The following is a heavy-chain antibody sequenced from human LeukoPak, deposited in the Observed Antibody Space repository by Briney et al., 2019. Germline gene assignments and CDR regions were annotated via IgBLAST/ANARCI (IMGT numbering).Heavy chain of an antibody. V-gene: IGHV4-30-4*01. CDR2: IYYSGST. CDR1: GGSISSGDYY. J-gene: IGHJ3*02. Sequence: PSETLSLTCTVSGGSISSGDYYWSWIRQPPGKGLEWIGYIYYSGSTYYNPSLKSRVTISVDTSKNQFSLKLSSVTAADTAVYYCARDLKVTAHIKGAFDIWGQGTMVTVSS. CDR3: ARDLKVTAHIKGAFDI. D-gene: IGHD2-21*02.